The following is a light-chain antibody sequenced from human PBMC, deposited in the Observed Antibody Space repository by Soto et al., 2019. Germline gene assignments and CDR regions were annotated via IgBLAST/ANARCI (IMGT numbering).Light chain of an antibody. CDR3: QQRSDWPST. CDR1: QSVSRY. CDR2: DAS. Sequence: EIVLTQSPATLSLSPGERATLSCRASQSVSRYLAWYQQNPGQAPWLLIYDASNRATGIPARFSGSGSGTDFTLTISRLEPEDFAVYYCQQRSDWPSTFGGGTKVQIK. V-gene: IGKV3-11*01. J-gene: IGKJ4*01.